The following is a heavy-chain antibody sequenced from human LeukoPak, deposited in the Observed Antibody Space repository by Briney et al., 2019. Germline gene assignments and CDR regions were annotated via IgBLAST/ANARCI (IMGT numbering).Heavy chain of an antibody. V-gene: IGHV4-4*07. D-gene: IGHD3-22*01. CDR3: ARGYDSSGYCFDY. Sequence: SETLSLTCTVSGGSINNYYWSWIRQPAGKGLEWIGRIYTRGSTNYNPSLKSRVTMSVDTSKNQFSLKLSSVTAADAAVYYCARGYDSSGYCFDYWGQGTLVTVSS. CDR2: IYTRGST. J-gene: IGHJ4*02. CDR1: GGSINNYY.